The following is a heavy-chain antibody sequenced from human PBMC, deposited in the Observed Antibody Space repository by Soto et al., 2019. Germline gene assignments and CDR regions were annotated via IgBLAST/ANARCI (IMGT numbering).Heavy chain of an antibody. CDR2: ISWNSGSI. Sequence: GGSLRLSCAASGVTFDDYAMHWARQAPGKGLEWVSGISWNSGSIGYADSVKGRFTISRDNAKNSLYLQMNSLRAEDTALYYCAKDITAARNYYYYGMDVWGQGTTVTVS. D-gene: IGHD6-6*01. CDR1: GVTFDDYA. CDR3: AKDITAARNYYYYGMDV. J-gene: IGHJ6*02. V-gene: IGHV3-9*01.